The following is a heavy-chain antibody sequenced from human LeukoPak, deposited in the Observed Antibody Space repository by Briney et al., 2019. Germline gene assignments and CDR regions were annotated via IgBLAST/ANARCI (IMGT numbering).Heavy chain of an antibody. CDR3: ARGTGDCCGYNWFDP. CDR1: GGTFSSYA. Sequence: SVKVSCKASGGTFSSYAISWVRQAPGQGLEGMGGIIPIFGTANYAQKFQGRVTITTDESTSTAYMELSSLRSEDTALYYCARGTGDCCGYNWFDPWGQGTLVTVSS. V-gene: IGHV1-69*05. CDR2: IIPIFGTA. J-gene: IGHJ5*02. D-gene: IGHD2-21*02.